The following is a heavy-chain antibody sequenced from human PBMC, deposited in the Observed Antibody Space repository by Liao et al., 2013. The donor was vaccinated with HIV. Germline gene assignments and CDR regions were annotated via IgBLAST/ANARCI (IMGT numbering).Heavy chain of an antibody. CDR3: ARGHYLRT. Sequence: QVQLQQWGAGLLKPSETLSLTCAVYGGSFSGYYWSWIRQPPGKGLEWIGEINHSGSTNYNPSLKSRVTISVDTSKIQFSLKLASVTAADTAVYYCARGHYLRTWGQGTLVTVSS. V-gene: IGHV4-34*01. CDR2: INHSGST. CDR1: GGSFSGYY. D-gene: IGHD3-10*01. J-gene: IGHJ5*02.